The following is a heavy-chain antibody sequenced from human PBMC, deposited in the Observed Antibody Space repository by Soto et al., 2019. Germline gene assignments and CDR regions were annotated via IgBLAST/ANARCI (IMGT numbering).Heavy chain of an antibody. D-gene: IGHD3-3*01. Sequence: QVQLVESGGGVVQPGRSLRLSCAASGFTFSTYGMHWVRQAPGKGLEWVAVISYDGSNKYYVGSVKGRFTISRDNSKNTLYLQMSTLRPEDTAVYYCAKDRLGVVIIPDAFDIWGQGTMVTVSS. V-gene: IGHV3-30*18. CDR2: ISYDGSNK. CDR3: AKDRLGVVIIPDAFDI. CDR1: GFTFSTYG. J-gene: IGHJ3*02.